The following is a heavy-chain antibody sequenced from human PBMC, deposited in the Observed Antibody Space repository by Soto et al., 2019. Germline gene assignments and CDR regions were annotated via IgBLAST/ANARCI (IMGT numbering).Heavy chain of an antibody. Sequence: QITLKESGPTLAKPTQTLTLTCTFSGFSLSTSGMGVGWIRQPPGKALEWLALIYWNDDKRYSPSLKSRLTITKDTSKNLVVLTMTNMDPVDAATYYCVHSPSSSPSDYWGQGTLVTVSS. CDR3: VHSPSSSPSDY. CDR2: IYWNDDK. V-gene: IGHV2-5*01. D-gene: IGHD6-6*01. CDR1: GFSLSTSGMG. J-gene: IGHJ4*02.